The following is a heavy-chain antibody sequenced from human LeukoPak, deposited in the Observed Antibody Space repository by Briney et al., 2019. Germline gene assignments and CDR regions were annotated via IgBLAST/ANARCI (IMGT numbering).Heavy chain of an antibody. CDR1: GFTFSSYT. D-gene: IGHD3-10*01. V-gene: IGHV3-30*04. CDR3: ARDITLVRGVINFYGMDV. J-gene: IGHJ6*02. CDR2: ISYDGSNK. Sequence: GGSLRLSCAASGFTFSSYTMHWVRQVPGKGLEGVAVISYDGSNKYYADSVMGRFTISRDNSKNTLYLQMNRLRADDTAVHYCARDITLVRGVINFYGMDVWGQGTTVTVSS.